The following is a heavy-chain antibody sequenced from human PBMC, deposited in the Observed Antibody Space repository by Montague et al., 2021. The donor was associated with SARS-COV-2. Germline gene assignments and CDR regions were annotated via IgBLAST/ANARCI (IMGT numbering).Heavy chain of an antibody. J-gene: IGHJ3*02. D-gene: IGHD5-24*01. CDR2: LYHSGTT. CDR3: VRGKAGGLRNFFDI. Sequence: SETLSLTCTVSGFSIGSGDYWGWIRQPPGKGLECVGSLYHSGTTYYNPSLQSRLTMSIDTSTHQFSLRLTSVTAADTAVFFCVRGKAGGLRNFFDIWGQGTTVTVSS. V-gene: IGHV4-38-2*02. CDR1: GFSIGSGDY.